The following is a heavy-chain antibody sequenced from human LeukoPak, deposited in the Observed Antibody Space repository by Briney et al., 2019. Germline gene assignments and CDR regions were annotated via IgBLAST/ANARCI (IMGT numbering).Heavy chain of an antibody. V-gene: IGHV3-23*01. D-gene: IGHD5-18*01. CDR1: GFTFSSYA. CDR2: ISGSGGST. Sequence: PGGPLRLFCEASGFTFSSYAMSWVRQAPGKGLEWVSAISGSGGSTYYADSVKGRFTISRDNSKNTLYLQMNSLRAEDTAVYYCAKLSGYSYGYEFANYWGQGTLVTVSS. CDR3: AKLSGYSYGYEFANY. J-gene: IGHJ4*02.